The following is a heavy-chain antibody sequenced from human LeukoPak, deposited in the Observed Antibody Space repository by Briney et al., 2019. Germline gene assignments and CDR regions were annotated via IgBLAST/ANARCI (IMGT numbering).Heavy chain of an antibody. D-gene: IGHD3-22*01. CDR3: ARSGFGAGVSFDL. CDR2: INPSGGSK. CDR1: GYTFTTYY. Sequence: ASVKVSCKASGYTFTTYYIHWVRQAPGQGLEWMGIINPSGGSKCYAQKFQGRCTMTRDMSTTTVYMELNSLRSEDTAVYYCARSGFGAGVSFDLWGQGTLVTVSS. J-gene: IGHJ5*02. V-gene: IGHV1-46*01.